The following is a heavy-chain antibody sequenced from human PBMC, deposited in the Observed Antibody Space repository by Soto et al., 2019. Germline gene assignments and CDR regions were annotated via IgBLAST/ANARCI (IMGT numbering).Heavy chain of an antibody. D-gene: IGHD2-15*01. Sequence: PSETLSLTCAVYGGSFSGYYWSWIRQPPGKGLEWIGEINHSGSTNYNPSLKSRVTISVDTSKNQFSLKLSSVTAADTAVYYCARGFGLGYCSGGSCPPCFDPWGQGTLVTVSS. V-gene: IGHV4-34*01. CDR2: INHSGST. CDR1: GGSFSGYY. J-gene: IGHJ5*02. CDR3: ARGFGLGYCSGGSCPPCFDP.